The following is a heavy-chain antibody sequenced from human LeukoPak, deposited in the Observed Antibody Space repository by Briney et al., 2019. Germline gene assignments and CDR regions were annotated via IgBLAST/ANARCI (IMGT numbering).Heavy chain of an antibody. CDR1: GFTFSSYA. CDR2: MSGSGGTT. V-gene: IGHV3-23*01. J-gene: IGHJ4*02. CDR3: ATPYRNIVVVPAAIGVPGY. Sequence: GGSLRLSCAASGFTFSSYAMSWVRQAPGKGLEWVSAMSGSGGTTYYADSVKGRFTISRDNSKNTLYLQMNSLRAEDTAVYFCATPYRNIVVVPAAIGVPGYWGQGTLVTVSS. D-gene: IGHD2-2*01.